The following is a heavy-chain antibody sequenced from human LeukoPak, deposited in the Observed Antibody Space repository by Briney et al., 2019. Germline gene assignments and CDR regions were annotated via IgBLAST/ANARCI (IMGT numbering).Heavy chain of an antibody. D-gene: IGHD3-10*01. CDR3: ARARKSGGITMIRGVKDRGWFDP. V-gene: IGHV3-23*01. J-gene: IGHJ5*02. Sequence: GGSLRLSYAASGFTVSSNYMSWVRQAPGKGLEWVSAISGSGGSTYYVDSVKGRFTISRDNSKNTLYLQMNSLRAEDTAVYYCARARKSGGITMIRGVKDRGWFDPWGQGTLVTVSS. CDR2: ISGSGGST. CDR1: GFTVSSNY.